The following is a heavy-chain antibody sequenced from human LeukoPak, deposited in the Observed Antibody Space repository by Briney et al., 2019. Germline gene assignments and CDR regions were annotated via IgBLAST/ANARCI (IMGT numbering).Heavy chain of an antibody. V-gene: IGHV3-48*03. CDR3: ARDLYSSSWYVGAFDI. J-gene: IGHJ3*02. Sequence: GGSLRLSCAASGFTFSSYEMNWVRQAPRKGLEWVSYISSSGNTIYYADSVKGRFTISRDNAKNSLYLQMNSLRAEDTAVYYCARDLYSSSWYVGAFDIWGQGTMVTVSS. CDR2: ISSSGNTI. CDR1: GFTFSSYE. D-gene: IGHD6-13*01.